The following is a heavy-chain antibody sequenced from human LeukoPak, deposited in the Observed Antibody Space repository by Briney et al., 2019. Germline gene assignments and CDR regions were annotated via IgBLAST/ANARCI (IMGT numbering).Heavy chain of an antibody. CDR3: ARAWRDSSVTFDY. CDR2: IYYSGST. CDR1: GGSISSGGYY. J-gene: IGHJ4*02. Sequence: ASETLSLTCTVSGGSISSGGYYWSWIRQHPGKGLEWIGYIYYSGSTYYNPSLKSRVTISVDTSKNQFSLKLSSVTAADTAVYYCARAWRDSSVTFDYWGQGTLVTVS. D-gene: IGHD3-22*01. V-gene: IGHV4-31*03.